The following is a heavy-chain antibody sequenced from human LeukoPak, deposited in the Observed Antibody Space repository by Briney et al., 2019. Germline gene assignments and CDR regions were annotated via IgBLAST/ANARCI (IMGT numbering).Heavy chain of an antibody. D-gene: IGHD1-26*01. CDR1: GGTFSSYA. CDR2: IIPIFGTA. CDR3: ATGMLTSYYYYYMDV. V-gene: IGHV1-69*01. J-gene: IGHJ6*03. Sequence: SVKVSCKASGGTFSSYAISWVRQAPGQGLEWMGGIIPIFGTANYAQKFQGRVTITADESTSTAYMELSSLRSEVTAVYYCATGMLTSYYYYYMDVWGKGTTVTVSS.